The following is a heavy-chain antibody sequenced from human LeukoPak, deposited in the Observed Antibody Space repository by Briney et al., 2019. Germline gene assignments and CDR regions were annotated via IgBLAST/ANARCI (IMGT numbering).Heavy chain of an antibody. CDR3: ARRGITYSTSFFDS. D-gene: IGHD6-13*01. V-gene: IGHV4-39*01. CDR1: GGSISGGKDF. J-gene: IGHJ4*02. Sequence: SETLSLTCAVSGGSISGGKDFWGWIRQSPGKGLEWIGSIYYTGSTHYNPSLKSRVTISVDTSKSEFSLMVHSVTAADTAMYYCARRGITYSTSFFDSWGQGTLVTVAS. CDR2: IYYTGST.